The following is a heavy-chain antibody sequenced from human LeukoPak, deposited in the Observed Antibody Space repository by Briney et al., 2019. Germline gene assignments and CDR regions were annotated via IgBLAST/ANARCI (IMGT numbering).Heavy chain of an antibody. J-gene: IGHJ6*02. D-gene: IGHD3-22*01. CDR1: GFTVSSNY. V-gene: IGHV3-66*01. CDR3: ARDYYYDSSGYPQVGYGMDV. CDR2: IYSDGST. Sequence: GGSLRLSCAASGFTVSSNYLSWVRQAPGKGLEWVSLIYSDGSTYYADSVRGRFTISRDNSKNTLYLQMNSLRAEDTAVYYCARDYYYDSSGYPQVGYGMDVWGQGTTVTVSS.